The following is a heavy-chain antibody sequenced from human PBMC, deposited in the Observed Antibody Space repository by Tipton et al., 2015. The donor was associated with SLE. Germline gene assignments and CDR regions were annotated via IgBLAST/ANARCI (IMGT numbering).Heavy chain of an antibody. CDR2: IYPGDSDT. Sequence: QLVQSGAEVKTPGESLKISCKGAGYTFTNHWIGWVRQMPGKGLEWMGIIYPGDSDTRYSPSFQGQVTISADKSINTAYLQWSSLKASDTAMYYCARHDRGYSYGFDYWGQGTLVTVSS. CDR3: ARHDRGYSYGFDY. V-gene: IGHV5-51*01. J-gene: IGHJ4*02. CDR1: GYTFTNHW. D-gene: IGHD5-18*01.